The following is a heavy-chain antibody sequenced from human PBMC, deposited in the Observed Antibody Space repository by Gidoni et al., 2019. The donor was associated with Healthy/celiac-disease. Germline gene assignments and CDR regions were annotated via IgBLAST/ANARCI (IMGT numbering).Heavy chain of an antibody. CDR2: IRSKANSYAT. Sequence: EVQLVESGGGLVPPGGSLKLSCAAAGFTFSGTAMPWVRQASGKGLEWVGRIRSKANSYATAYAASVKGRFTISRDDSKNTAYLQMNSLKTEDTAVYYCTRHRGYCSGGSCPVDYWGQGTLVTVSS. V-gene: IGHV3-73*01. CDR1: GFTFSGTA. J-gene: IGHJ4*02. D-gene: IGHD2-15*01. CDR3: TRHRGYCSGGSCPVDY.